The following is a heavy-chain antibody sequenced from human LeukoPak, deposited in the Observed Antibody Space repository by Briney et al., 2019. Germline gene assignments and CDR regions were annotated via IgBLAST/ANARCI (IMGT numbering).Heavy chain of an antibody. CDR3: AKTMVAATFFDY. D-gene: IGHD2-15*01. J-gene: IGHJ4*02. CDR2: ISGSGGST. V-gene: IGHV3-23*01. CDR1: GFTFSSYW. Sequence: PGGSLRLSCAASGFTFSSYWMSWVRQAPGKGLEWVSAISGSGGSTYYADSVKGRFTISRDNSKNTLYLQMNSLRAEDTAVYYCAKTMVAATFFDYWGQGTLVTVSS.